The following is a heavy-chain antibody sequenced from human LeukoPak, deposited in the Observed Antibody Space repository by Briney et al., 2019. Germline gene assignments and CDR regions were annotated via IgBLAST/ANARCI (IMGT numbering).Heavy chain of an antibody. J-gene: IGHJ5*02. Sequence: GGSLRLSCAASGFTFSTSGMHWVRQVPGKGLEWVAFIRYDGSDKFHADSVKGRCTIYRDNSKNTLYLQMNSLRVEDTAVYFCAKSMAGVHRFDPWGQGTLVTVSS. CDR2: IRYDGSDK. CDR3: AKSMAGVHRFDP. V-gene: IGHV3-30*02. CDR1: GFTFSTSG. D-gene: IGHD6-19*01.